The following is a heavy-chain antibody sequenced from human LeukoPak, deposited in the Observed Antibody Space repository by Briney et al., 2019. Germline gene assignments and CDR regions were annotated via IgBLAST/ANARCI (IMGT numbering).Heavy chain of an antibody. Sequence: SETLSLTCTVSGGSISSYFWSWIRQPPGKGLEWIGSIYYSGSTYYNPSLKSRVTISVDTSKNQFSLKLSSVTAADTAVYYCARDSGWLYYYYYYMDVWGKGTTVTVSS. CDR3: ARDSGWLYYYYYYMDV. J-gene: IGHJ6*03. V-gene: IGHV4-59*12. CDR2: IYYSGST. D-gene: IGHD6-19*01. CDR1: GGSISSYF.